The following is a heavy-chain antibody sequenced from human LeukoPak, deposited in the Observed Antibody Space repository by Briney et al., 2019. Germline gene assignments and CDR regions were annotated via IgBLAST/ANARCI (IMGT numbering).Heavy chain of an antibody. CDR2: ISSSSSTI. CDR1: GFIFSSYS. CDR3: ARNGASSGRPYHLDY. J-gene: IGHJ4*02. V-gene: IGHV3-48*01. D-gene: IGHD6-19*01. Sequence: GGSLRLSCAASGFIFSSYSMNWVRQAPGKGLEWVSYISSSSSTIYYGDSVKGRFTITRGNAENSLYLQMNGLRAEDTAVYFCARNGASSGRPYHLDYWGQGTLVTVSS.